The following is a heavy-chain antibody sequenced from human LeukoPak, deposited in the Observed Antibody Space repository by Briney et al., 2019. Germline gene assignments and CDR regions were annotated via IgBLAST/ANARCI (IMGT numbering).Heavy chain of an antibody. CDR1: GDSISTDC. D-gene: IGHD6-13*01. CDR3: ARAYSIAAVFDF. CDR2: IQFSGST. V-gene: IGHV4-59*01. J-gene: IGHJ4*02. Sequence: KPSETLSLTCTVSGDSISTDCWSWLRQPPGKGLEWIGYIQFSGSTNKNPSLKSRVTISVDTSKNQFFLNLRSVTAADTAVYYCARAYSIAAVFDFWGQGTLVTVSS.